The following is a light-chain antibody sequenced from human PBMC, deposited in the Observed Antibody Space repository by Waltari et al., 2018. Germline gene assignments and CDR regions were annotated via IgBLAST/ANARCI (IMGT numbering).Light chain of an antibody. J-gene: IGLJ2*01. CDR1: SSDVGGYNY. V-gene: IGLV2-11*01. CDR2: EVT. CDR3: CSYAGRYTSVV. Sequence: QSALTQPRSVSGSPGQSVAFSCTGTSSDVGGYNYVSWYQQHPGKAPKLMIFEVTKRPSGVPDRFSGSKSGCTASLTISGLQAEDEADYYCCSYAGRYTSVVFGGGTKLTVL.